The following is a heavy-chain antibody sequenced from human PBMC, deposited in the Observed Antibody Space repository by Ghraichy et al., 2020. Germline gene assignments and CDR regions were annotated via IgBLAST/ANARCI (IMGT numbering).Heavy chain of an antibody. CDR1: GFTFSTYW. CDR2: IKQDGSEK. Sequence: GGSLRLSCAASGFTFSTYWMSWVRQAPGKGLEWVANIKQDGSEKYSVGSVKGRFTISIDNAKNSVYLQMNSLRAEDTALYYCARDLFYGGSSTHWGRGTMVTVSS. J-gene: IGHJ4*02. D-gene: IGHD1-26*01. CDR3: ARDLFYGGSSTH. V-gene: IGHV3-7*04.